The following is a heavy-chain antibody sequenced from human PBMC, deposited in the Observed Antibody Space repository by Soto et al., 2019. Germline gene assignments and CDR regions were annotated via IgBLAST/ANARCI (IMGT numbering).Heavy chain of an antibody. Sequence: EVQLLESGGGLVQPGGSLRLSCAASGFIFSTYPMYWVRQAPGQGLEWVSSISGSGANTYYADSVRGRFTISRDNSKNILYLQMNSLRADDTALYYSAKRGSGNTWFFDYWGQGTLVTFSS. CDR3: AKRGSGNTWFFDY. J-gene: IGHJ4*02. V-gene: IGHV3-23*01. CDR1: GFIFSTYP. D-gene: IGHD3-16*01. CDR2: ISGSGANT.